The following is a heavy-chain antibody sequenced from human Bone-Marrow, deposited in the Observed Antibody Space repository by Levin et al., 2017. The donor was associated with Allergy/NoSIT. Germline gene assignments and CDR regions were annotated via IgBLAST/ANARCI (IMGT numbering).Heavy chain of an antibody. CDR1: GRSFTAYT. CDR2: ILPVSRTA. J-gene: IGHJ5*02. CDR3: VRGTVAGTSGWFDP. Sequence: AASVKVSCKPSGRSFTAYTISWVRQAPGQGLEWMGGILPVSRTANYAQRFQGRVTITADKSTSTVSLDLRSLRFEDTAIYYCVRGTVAGTSGWFDPWGQGTLVTVSS. D-gene: IGHD6-19*01. V-gene: IGHV1-69*06.